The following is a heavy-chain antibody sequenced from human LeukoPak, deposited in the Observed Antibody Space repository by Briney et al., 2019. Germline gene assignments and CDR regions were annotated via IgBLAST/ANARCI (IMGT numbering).Heavy chain of an antibody. J-gene: IGHJ4*02. CDR3: AKDRGLLTLRSAFDY. V-gene: IGHV3-33*06. CDR1: GFTFSSYG. D-gene: IGHD4/OR15-4a*01. CDR2: IWYDGSNK. Sequence: SGRSLRLSCAASGFTFSSYGMHWVRQAPGKGLEWVAVIWYDGSNKYYADSVKGRFTISRDNSKNTLYLQMNSLRAEDTAVYYCAKDRGLLTLRSAFDYWGQGTLVTVSS.